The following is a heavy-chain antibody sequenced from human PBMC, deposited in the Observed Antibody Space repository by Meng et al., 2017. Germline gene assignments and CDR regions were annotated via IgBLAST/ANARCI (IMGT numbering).Heavy chain of an antibody. CDR1: GFTFSSYE. CDR3: ARDDMLCSSTSCQPGDYYYYGMDV. V-gene: IGHV3-48*03. Sequence: GGSLRLSCAASGFTFSSYEMNWVRQAPGEGLEWVSYISSSGSTIYYADSVKGRFTISRDNAQNSLYLQMNSLRAEDTAVYYCARDDMLCSSTSCQPGDYYYYGMDVWGQGTTVTVSS. J-gene: IGHJ6*02. D-gene: IGHD2-2*01. CDR2: ISSSGSTI.